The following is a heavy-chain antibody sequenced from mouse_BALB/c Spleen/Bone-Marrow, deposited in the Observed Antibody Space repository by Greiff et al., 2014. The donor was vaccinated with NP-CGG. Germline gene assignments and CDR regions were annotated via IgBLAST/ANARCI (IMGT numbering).Heavy chain of an antibody. CDR2: VLPGSGSS. CDR3: ARTADGYYYAMDY. CDR1: GYTFSNYW. Sequence: VQLQQSGAELMKPGASVKISCKATGYTFSNYWIEWIKQRPGHGLEWIGEVLPGSGSSSYNEKLKGKATFTADTSSNTAYMQLSSLTSEDSAVYYCARTADGYYYAMDYWGQGTSVTVSS. V-gene: IGHV1-9*01. D-gene: IGHD2-3*01. J-gene: IGHJ4*01.